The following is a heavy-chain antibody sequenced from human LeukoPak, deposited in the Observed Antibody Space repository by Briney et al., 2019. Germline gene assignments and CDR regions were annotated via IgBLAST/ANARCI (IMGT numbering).Heavy chain of an antibody. J-gene: IGHJ6*02. CDR1: GFTFSDYY. CDR2: ISSSSSYT. CDR3: ARVTWNYYYNYYDIDV. Sequence: GGSLRLSCAASGFTFSDYYMSCIRQAPGKGLEWVSYISSSSSYTNYADSVKGRFTISRDNAKNSLYLQMNSLRAEDTAVYYCARVTWNYYYNYYDIDVWGQGTTVTVSS. D-gene: IGHD1-7*01. V-gene: IGHV3-11*06.